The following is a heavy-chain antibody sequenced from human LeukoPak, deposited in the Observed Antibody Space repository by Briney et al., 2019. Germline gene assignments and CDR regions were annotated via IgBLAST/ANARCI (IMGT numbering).Heavy chain of an antibody. CDR3: ARHMERWQQFTRSLDY. Sequence: GSLRLSCAASGFTFSSYWMTWVRHLPGKGLEWVAKIKQDGSEKYYVDSVKGRFTISRDNTRDSLYLLMNSLRAEDTAVYYCARHMERWQQFTRSLDYWGQGTLVTVSS. D-gene: IGHD5-24*01. CDR2: IKQDGSEK. CDR1: GFTFSSYW. J-gene: IGHJ4*02. V-gene: IGHV3-7*01.